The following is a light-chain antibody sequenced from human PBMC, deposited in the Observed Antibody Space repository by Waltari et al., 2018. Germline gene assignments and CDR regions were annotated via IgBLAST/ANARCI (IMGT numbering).Light chain of an antibody. CDR2: AAS. V-gene: IGKV3-20*01. CDR1: QSVIRY. CDR3: QKYDRLPAT. Sequence: EIVFTQSPVSLSLSPGERATLSCRASQSVIRYLVWYQPKPGQAPRLLIYAASIRATGIPDRFSGSGSGTDFSLTISRLEPEDVAVYYCQKYDRLPATFGQGTKVEIK. J-gene: IGKJ1*01.